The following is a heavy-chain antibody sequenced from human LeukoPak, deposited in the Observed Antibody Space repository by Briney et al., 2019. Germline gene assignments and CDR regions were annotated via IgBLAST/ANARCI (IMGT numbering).Heavy chain of an antibody. J-gene: IGHJ4*02. Sequence: GASVKVSCKASGYTFTGYYMHWVRQAPGQGLEWMGWINPNSGGTNYARKFQGRVTMTRDTSISTAYMELSRLRSDDTAVYYCASPLNYGDYLNDYWGQGTLVTVSS. CDR1: GYTFTGYY. V-gene: IGHV1-2*02. CDR3: ASPLNYGDYLNDY. D-gene: IGHD4-17*01. CDR2: INPNSGGT.